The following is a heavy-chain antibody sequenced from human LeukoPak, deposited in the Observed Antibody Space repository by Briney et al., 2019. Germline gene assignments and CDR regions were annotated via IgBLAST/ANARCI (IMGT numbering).Heavy chain of an antibody. D-gene: IGHD6-13*01. V-gene: IGHV4-34*01. CDR2: INHSGST. Sequence: SETLSLTCAVYGGSFSGYYWSWIRQPPGKGLEWIGEINHSGSTYYNPSLKSRVTISVDTSKNQFSLKLSSVTAADTAVYYCATRGYGSSSGRSRHDYWGQGTLVTVSS. CDR1: GGSFSGYY. CDR3: ATRGYGSSSGRSRHDY. J-gene: IGHJ4*02.